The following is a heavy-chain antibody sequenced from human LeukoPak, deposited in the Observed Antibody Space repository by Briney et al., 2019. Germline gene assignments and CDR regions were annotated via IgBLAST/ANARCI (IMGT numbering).Heavy chain of an antibody. CDR2: IYPGDSDT. D-gene: IGHD1-14*01. CDR3: ARGTSEFSAFDI. J-gene: IGHJ3*02. CDR1: GYIFTSYW. V-gene: IGHV5-51*01. Sequence: GASLQISCMGSGYIFTSYWIGWVRQLPGKGREWMGIIYPGDSDTRYSPSFQGQVTISADQSISTAYLQWSSLKASDTAMYYCARGTSEFSAFDIWGQGTMVTVSS.